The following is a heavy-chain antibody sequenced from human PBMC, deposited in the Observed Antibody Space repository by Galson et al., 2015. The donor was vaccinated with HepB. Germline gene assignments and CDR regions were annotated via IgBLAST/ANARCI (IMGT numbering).Heavy chain of an antibody. D-gene: IGHD4-17*01. V-gene: IGHV5-10-1*01. CDR1: GYSFTSYW. CDR2: IDPSDSYT. Sequence: QSGAEVKKPGESLRISCKGSGYSFTSYWISWVRQMPGKGLEWMGRIDPSDSYTNYSPSFQGHVTISADKSISTAYLQWSSLKASDTAMYYCARGPADGDYGDANAFDYWGQGTLVTVSS. J-gene: IGHJ4*02. CDR3: ARGPADGDYGDANAFDY.